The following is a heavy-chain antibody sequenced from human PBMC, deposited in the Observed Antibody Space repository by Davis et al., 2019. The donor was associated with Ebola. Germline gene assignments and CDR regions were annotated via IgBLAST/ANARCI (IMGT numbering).Heavy chain of an antibody. D-gene: IGHD3-22*01. V-gene: IGHV1-3*01. CDR1: GYIFTSYA. Sequence: AASVKVSCKASGYIFTSYAIHWVRQAPGQRLEWMGWINAGNGDTKYSQKFRGRVTITRDTSASTSYMELSSLRSEDTAVYYCARPGGGYYDSSGYYYDWWGQGTLVTVSS. CDR2: INAGNGDT. J-gene: IGHJ4*02. CDR3: ARPGGGYYDSSGYYYDW.